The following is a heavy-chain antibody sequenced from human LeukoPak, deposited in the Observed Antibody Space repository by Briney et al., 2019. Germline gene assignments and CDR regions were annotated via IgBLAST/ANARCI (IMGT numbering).Heavy chain of an antibody. Sequence: GASVKVSCKASGYTFTVYYMHRERHAPGQGLEWMGWINPNSGGTNYAQKFQGRVTMTRNTSISTAYMELSRLRSDDTAVYYCARGESGVSTVSTIWFEPWGQGTLVTVSS. CDR2: INPNSGGT. CDR3: ARGESGVSTVSTIWFEP. CDR1: GYTFTVYY. J-gene: IGHJ5*02. V-gene: IGHV1-2*02. D-gene: IGHD4-17*01.